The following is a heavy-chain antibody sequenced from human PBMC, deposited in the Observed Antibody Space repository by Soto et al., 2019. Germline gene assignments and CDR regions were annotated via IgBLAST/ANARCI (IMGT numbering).Heavy chain of an antibody. CDR1: GFTFSSYA. CDR2: ISGSGGST. J-gene: IGHJ4*02. Sequence: EVQLLESGGGLVQPGGSLRLSCAASGFTFSSYAMSWVRQAPGKGLEWVSAISGSGGSTYYADSVKGRFTISRDNSKNTVYLQMNSLRAEDTAVYYCAKDRDSSGWPSDYWGQGTLVTVSS. D-gene: IGHD6-19*01. V-gene: IGHV3-23*01. CDR3: AKDRDSSGWPSDY.